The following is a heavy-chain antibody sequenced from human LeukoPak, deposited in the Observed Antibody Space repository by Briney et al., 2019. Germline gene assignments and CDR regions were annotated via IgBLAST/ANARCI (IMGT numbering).Heavy chain of an antibody. J-gene: IGHJ3*02. D-gene: IGHD2-2*01. Sequence: SETLSLTCTVSGGSISSGDYYWSWIRQPPGKGLEWNGYIYYSGSTYYNPSLKSRVTISVDTSKNQFSLKLSSVTAADTAVYYCARARGDTSSRDAFDICGQGTMVTVSS. CDR3: ARARGDTSSRDAFDI. CDR1: GGSISSGDYY. CDR2: IYYSGST. V-gene: IGHV4-30-4*08.